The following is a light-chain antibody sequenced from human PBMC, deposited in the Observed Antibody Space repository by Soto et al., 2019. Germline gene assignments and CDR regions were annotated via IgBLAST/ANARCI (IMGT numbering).Light chain of an antibody. CDR1: QSVRSNC. CDR3: QQYGISPQT. CDR2: GAS. J-gene: IGKJ5*01. Sequence: SPGTLSMSPGESATLSCRASQSVRSNCLAWYQQKPGQAPRLLIYGASNRATGIPDRFSGSGSGTDFTLTISRLEPEDFAVYYCQQYGISPQTCGQATRLEI. V-gene: IGKV3-20*01.